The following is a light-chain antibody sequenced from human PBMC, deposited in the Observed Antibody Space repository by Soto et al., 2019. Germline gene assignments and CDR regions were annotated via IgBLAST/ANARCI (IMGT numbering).Light chain of an antibody. CDR1: SGDIGSYNR. CDR3: QSYDDSLGASEV. V-gene: IGLV2-14*01. Sequence: QSALTQPASVSGSPGQSITISCTGTSGDIGSYNRVSWYQQHPGKAPKLIIYEVANRPSGVSNRFSGSKSGSTASLTISGLQAEDEADYYCQSYDDSLGASEVFGGGTKLTVL. CDR2: EVA. J-gene: IGLJ2*01.